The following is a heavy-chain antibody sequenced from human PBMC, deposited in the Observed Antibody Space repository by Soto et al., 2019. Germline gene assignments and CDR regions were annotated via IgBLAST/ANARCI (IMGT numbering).Heavy chain of an antibody. CDR1: GGSISCGGYS. CDR2: SYHSGST. V-gene: IGHV4-30-2*01. Sequence: QLQLQESGSGLVKPSQTLSLTCAVSGGSISCGGYSWSWIRQPPGKGLEWIGYSYHSGSTYYNPSLKSRVTTSVDRAKNQFSLKLSPVTAAATAVYGCASAGGLGAVAADYWGQGTLVTVSS. D-gene: IGHD6-19*01. J-gene: IGHJ4*02. CDR3: ASAGGLGAVAADY.